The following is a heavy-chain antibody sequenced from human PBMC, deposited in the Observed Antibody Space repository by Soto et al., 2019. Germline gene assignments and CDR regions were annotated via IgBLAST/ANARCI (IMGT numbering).Heavy chain of an antibody. J-gene: IGHJ6*02. CDR1: GGTFSSYA. CDR3: AGVDVNVDTAMVRYYGMDV. D-gene: IGHD5-18*01. Sequence: QVQLVQSGAEVKKPGSSVKVSCKASGGTFSSYAISWVRQAPGQGLEWMGGITPIFGTANYAQKVQGRVTITAEECTSTAYMELSSLRYEDTAVYYYAGVDVNVDTAMVRYYGMDVWGQGTTVTVSS. CDR2: ITPIFGTA. V-gene: IGHV1-69*01.